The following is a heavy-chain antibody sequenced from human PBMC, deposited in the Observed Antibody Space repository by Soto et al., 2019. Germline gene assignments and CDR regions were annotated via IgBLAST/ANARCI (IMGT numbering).Heavy chain of an antibody. CDR3: VKAESINWYRGQFRH. Sequence: TGGSLRLSSAASVLTFDDYAMHVVRKVPGKGLDWVSGINWNSGSIGYVDSVKGRFAISRDNAKNSLHLQMNSLSAEDTAFYYCVKAESINWYRGQFRHWGQGTMVTVSS. V-gene: IGHV3-9*01. J-gene: IGHJ1*01. D-gene: IGHD6-13*01. CDR2: INWNSGSI. CDR1: VLTFDDYA.